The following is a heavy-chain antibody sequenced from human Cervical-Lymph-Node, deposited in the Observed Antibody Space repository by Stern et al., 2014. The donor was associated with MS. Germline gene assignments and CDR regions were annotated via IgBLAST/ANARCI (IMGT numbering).Heavy chain of an antibody. CDR2: ISYSGST. CDR3: ARWDRVMVRPNFYYYGMDV. J-gene: IGHJ6*02. Sequence: QVQLVESGPGLVKPSETLSLTCTLSGDSISSYYWNWIRQSPGKGLEWIGYISYSGSTNYNPSLKSRVTISVDMSKNQFSLQLTSVTAADTAVYFCARWDRVMVRPNFYYYGMDVWGQGTTVIVSS. D-gene: IGHD5-18*01. CDR1: GDSISSYY. V-gene: IGHV4-59*01.